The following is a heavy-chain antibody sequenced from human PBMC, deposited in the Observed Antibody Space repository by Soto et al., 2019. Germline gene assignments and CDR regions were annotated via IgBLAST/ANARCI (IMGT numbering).Heavy chain of an antibody. J-gene: IGHJ4*02. Sequence: YWIGWVRQMPGKGLEWMGIIYPGDSDTRYSPSFQGQVTISADKSISTAYLQWSSLKASDTAMYYCARLRGKRGALVYWGQGTLVTVSS. V-gene: IGHV5-51*01. CDR1: YW. D-gene: IGHD3-10*01. CDR3: ARLRGKRGALVY. CDR2: IYPGDSDT.